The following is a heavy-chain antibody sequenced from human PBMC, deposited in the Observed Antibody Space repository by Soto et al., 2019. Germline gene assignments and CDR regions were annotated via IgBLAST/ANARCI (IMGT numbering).Heavy chain of an antibody. Sequence: QVQLVESGGGVVQPGRSLRLSCAASGFPFSSYGMHWVREAPGKGLEWVAVISYDGSNKYYADSVKGRFTISRDNSASTLYLQMKSPSPEDTALYYCVGGQYYFDYRGQGALVTVSP. J-gene: IGHJ4*02. CDR2: ISYDGSNK. CDR1: GFPFSSYG. V-gene: IGHV3-30*03. CDR3: VGGQYYFDY. D-gene: IGHD3-10*01.